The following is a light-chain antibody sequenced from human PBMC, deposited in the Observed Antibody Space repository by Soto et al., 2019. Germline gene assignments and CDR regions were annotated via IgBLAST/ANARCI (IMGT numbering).Light chain of an antibody. CDR3: QRPYYAPPTT. J-gene: IGKJ5*01. CDR1: QGISSY. V-gene: IGKV1-9*01. CDR2: AAS. Sequence: DIQLTQSPSFLSASVGDRVTITCRASQGISSYLAWYQQKPGKAPKLLIYAASTLQSGVPLRFSGSGSGTSFTLTISSLQPEDFATYYCQRPYYAPPTTFGQGTRLEIK.